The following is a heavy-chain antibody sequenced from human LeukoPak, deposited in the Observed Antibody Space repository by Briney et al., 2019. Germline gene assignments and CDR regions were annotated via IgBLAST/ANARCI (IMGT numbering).Heavy chain of an antibody. Sequence: SETLSLTCTVSGGSISSYYWSWIRQPPGKGLEWIGYIYYSGSTNYNPSLKGRVTISVDTSKNQFSLKLSSVTAADTAVYYCARADCSSTSCYFPGAFDIWGQGTMVTVSS. V-gene: IGHV4-59*01. J-gene: IGHJ3*02. CDR3: ARADCSSTSCYFPGAFDI. CDR1: GGSISSYY. CDR2: IYYSGST. D-gene: IGHD2-2*01.